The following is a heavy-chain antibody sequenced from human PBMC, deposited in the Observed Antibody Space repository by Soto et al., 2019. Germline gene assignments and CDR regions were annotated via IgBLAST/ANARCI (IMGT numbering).Heavy chain of an antibody. J-gene: IGHJ4*02. CDR3: TTDGGKIGYY. CDR1: GFTFTNAW. D-gene: IGHD2-21*01. V-gene: IGHV3-15*07. Sequence: EVQLVESGGGLEKPGGSLRLSCAASGFTFTNAWMNWVRQAPGKGLEWVGRIKSKIEGVTTDYAAPVKGRFTISRDDSKNTLYLQINSLKTEDTAIYYCTTDGGKIGYYWGQGTLVTVSS. CDR2: IKSKIEGVTT.